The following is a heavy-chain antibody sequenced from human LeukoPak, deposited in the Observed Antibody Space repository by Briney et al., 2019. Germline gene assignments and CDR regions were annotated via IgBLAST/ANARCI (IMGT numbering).Heavy chain of an antibody. CDR1: GYSFTSYY. CDR2: INPSGGST. J-gene: IGHJ4*02. D-gene: IGHD2-21*02. CDR3: ATAGKGAYCGGDCYSH. V-gene: IGHV1-46*01. Sequence: GESLKISCKGSGYSFTSYYMHWVRQAPGQGLEWMGIINPSGGSTSYAQKFQGRVTMTRDTSTSTVYMELSSLRSEDTAVYYCATAGKGAYCGGDCYSHWGQGTLVTVSS.